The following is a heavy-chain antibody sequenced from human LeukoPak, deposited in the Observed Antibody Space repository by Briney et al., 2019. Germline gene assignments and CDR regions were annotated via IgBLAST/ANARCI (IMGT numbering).Heavy chain of an antibody. Sequence: GGSLRLSCTASGFSFSSYWMHWVRQAPGKGLVWVSRIDSSGIDTTYADSAKGRFTISRDNAKNSLYLQMNSLRAEDTAVYYCARDSDPYDFWSGYWDHDAFDIWGQGTMVTVSS. CDR2: IDSSGIDT. D-gene: IGHD3-3*01. J-gene: IGHJ3*02. CDR3: ARDSDPYDFWSGYWDHDAFDI. V-gene: IGHV3-74*01. CDR1: GFSFSSYW.